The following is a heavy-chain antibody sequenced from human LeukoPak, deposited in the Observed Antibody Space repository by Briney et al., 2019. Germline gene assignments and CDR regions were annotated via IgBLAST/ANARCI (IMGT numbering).Heavy chain of an antibody. CDR3: ASQDYDFWSGYFDY. V-gene: IGHV3-23*01. CDR1: GFTFSSYA. Sequence: PGGSLRLSCAASGFTFSSYAMSWVRQAPGKGLEWVSAISGSGGSTYYADSVKGRFTISRDNSKNTLYLQMNSLRAEDTAVYYCASQDYDFWSGYFDYWGQGTLVTVSS. D-gene: IGHD3-3*01. CDR2: ISGSGGST. J-gene: IGHJ4*02.